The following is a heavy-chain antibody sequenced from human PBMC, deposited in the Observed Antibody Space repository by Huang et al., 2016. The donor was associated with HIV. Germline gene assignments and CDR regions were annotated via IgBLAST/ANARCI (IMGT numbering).Heavy chain of an antibody. Sequence: QVQLVQFGAEVKKPGASVKVSCKVSGKSVSEVAMHWVRHAPGKGLEWMGGFDAIEGVTVYPQKFQGRVSMTEDTSTDTAYMELSGLRSDDTAVYYCVTSRKTISGGRVGWFDPWGQGTLVTVSS. CDR2: FDAIEGVT. D-gene: IGHD3-3*01. J-gene: IGHJ5*02. V-gene: IGHV1-24*01. CDR3: VTSRKTISGGRVGWFDP. CDR1: GKSVSEVA.